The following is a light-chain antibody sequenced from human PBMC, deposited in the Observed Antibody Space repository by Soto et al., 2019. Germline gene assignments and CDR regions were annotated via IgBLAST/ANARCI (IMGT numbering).Light chain of an antibody. CDR2: WAS. CDR1: QSVLSSSNNKNY. Sequence: DIVMTQSPDSLAVSLGERATINCKSSQSVLSSSNNKNYLAWYQQKPGPPLKLLIYWASTRESGVPDRFSGSGSGTDFALTISSQQAEDGAVYYCQQYDTPPYTFGQGTKLEIK. J-gene: IGKJ2*01. CDR3: QQYDTPPYT. V-gene: IGKV4-1*01.